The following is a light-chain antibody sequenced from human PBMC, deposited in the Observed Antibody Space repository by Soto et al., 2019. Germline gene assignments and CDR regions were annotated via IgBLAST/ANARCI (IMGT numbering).Light chain of an antibody. CDR3: QQLNSYPLT. CDR2: GAS. J-gene: IGKJ4*01. V-gene: IGKV3-15*01. Sequence: EIVMTQSPATLSVSPGERATLSCRASQSVSSNLAWYHQKPGQAPRLLIFGASTRATGIPARFSGSGSGTEFTLTISSLQSEDFAVYYCQQLNSYPLTFGGGTKVEIK. CDR1: QSVSSN.